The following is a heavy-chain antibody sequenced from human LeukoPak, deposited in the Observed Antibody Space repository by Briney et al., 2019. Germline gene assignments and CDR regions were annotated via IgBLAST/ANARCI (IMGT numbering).Heavy chain of an antibody. Sequence: SGGSLRLSCAASGFTFNRNAISWVRQAPGKGLEWVSTIGGSGDKTFYADSVKGRFTISRDNSKNTLYLQMNSLRAEDTAVYYCANSGYGYGMDVWGQGTTVTVSS. J-gene: IGHJ6*02. CDR3: ANSGYGYGMDV. CDR1: GFTFNRNA. V-gene: IGHV3-23*01. D-gene: IGHD5-12*01. CDR2: IGGSGDKT.